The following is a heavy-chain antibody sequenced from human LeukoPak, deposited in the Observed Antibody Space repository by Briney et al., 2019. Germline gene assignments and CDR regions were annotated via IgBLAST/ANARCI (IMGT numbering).Heavy chain of an antibody. Sequence: GGSLRLSCAASGFTFSSYGMHWVRQAPGKGLEWEAVIWYDGSNKYYADSVKGRFTISRDNSKNTLYLQMNSLRAEDTAVYYCARRGLLRYFDWLLSDDAFDIWGQGTMVTVSS. CDR3: ARRGLLRYFDWLLSDDAFDI. V-gene: IGHV3-33*01. J-gene: IGHJ3*02. CDR1: GFTFSSYG. D-gene: IGHD3-9*01. CDR2: IWYDGSNK.